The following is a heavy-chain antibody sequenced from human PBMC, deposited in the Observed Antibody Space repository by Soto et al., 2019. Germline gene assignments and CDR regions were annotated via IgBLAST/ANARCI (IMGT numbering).Heavy chain of an antibody. CDR1: GGTLRSYA. J-gene: IGHJ5*02. CDR3: ARTPSPKVGAPYNWFDP. Sequence: SVKVSCKASGGTLRSYAISWVRQAPGQGLEWMGGIIPIFGSANYAQKFQGRVTITADKSTSTAYMELSSLRSDDTAVYFCARTPSPKVGAPYNWFDPWGQGTLVTVSS. V-gene: IGHV1-69*06. D-gene: IGHD1-26*01. CDR2: IIPIFGSA.